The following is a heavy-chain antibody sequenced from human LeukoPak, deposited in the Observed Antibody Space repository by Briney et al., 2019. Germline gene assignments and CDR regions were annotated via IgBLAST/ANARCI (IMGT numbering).Heavy chain of an antibody. Sequence: GGSLRLSCAASGFTFSGFAMCWVRRTPGKGLEWVSGISGSGDNTLYADTVKGRFTISRDNSKNTLYLEMNSLRAEDTAIYYCAKMKGHPLPKYYMDVWGQGTTVTVSS. J-gene: IGHJ6*01. CDR3: AKMKGHPLPKYYMDV. D-gene: IGHD1-26*01. CDR1: GFTFSGFA. V-gene: IGHV3-23*01. CDR2: ISGSGDNT.